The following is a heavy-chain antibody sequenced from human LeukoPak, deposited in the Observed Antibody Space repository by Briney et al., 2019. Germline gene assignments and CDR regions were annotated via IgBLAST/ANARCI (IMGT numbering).Heavy chain of an antibody. D-gene: IGHD5-24*01. Sequence: GASVKVSCKASGYTFTGYYMHLVRQAPGQGLEWMGWINPNSGGTNYAQKFQGRVTMTRDTSISTAYMELSRLRSDDTAVYSCARTDVEMATIVPFDYWGQGTPVPVSS. V-gene: IGHV1-2*02. CDR2: INPNSGGT. CDR1: GYTFTGYY. CDR3: ARTDVEMATIVPFDY. J-gene: IGHJ4*02.